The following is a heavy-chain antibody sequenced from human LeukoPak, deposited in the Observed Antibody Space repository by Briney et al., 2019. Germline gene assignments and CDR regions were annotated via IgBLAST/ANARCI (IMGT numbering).Heavy chain of an antibody. V-gene: IGHV3-13*05. CDR2: IGTAGDP. CDR3: ARGRATSSGPRGMDV. CDR1: GFTFSSYS. J-gene: IGHJ6*04. D-gene: IGHD2-2*01. Sequence: PGGSLRLSCAASGFTFSSYSMNWVRQATGKGLEWVSAIGTAGDPYYPGSVKGRFTISRENAKNSLYLQMNSLRAGDTAVYYCARGRATSSGPRGMDVWGKGTTVTVSS.